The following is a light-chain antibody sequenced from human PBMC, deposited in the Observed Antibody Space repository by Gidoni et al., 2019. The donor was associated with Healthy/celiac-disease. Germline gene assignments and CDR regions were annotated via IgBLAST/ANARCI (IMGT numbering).Light chain of an antibody. CDR3: QQSYSNT. V-gene: IGKV1-39*01. J-gene: IGKJ4*01. CDR1: QSISSY. Sequence: DIQMIQSPSSLSASVGDRVTITCRASQSISSYLNWYQQKPGKAPKLLIYAASSLQSGVPSRFSGSGSGTDFTLTISSLQPEDFATYYCQQSYSNTFGGXTKVEIK. CDR2: AAS.